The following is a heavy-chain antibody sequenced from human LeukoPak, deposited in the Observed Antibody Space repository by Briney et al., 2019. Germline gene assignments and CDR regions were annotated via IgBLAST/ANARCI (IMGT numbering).Heavy chain of an antibody. CDR1: GFTFGKYW. D-gene: IGHD5-24*01. J-gene: IGHJ4*02. V-gene: IGHV3-48*01. CDR3: ARSVDVDY. Sequence: GGSLRLSCVASGFTFGKYWMSWVRQAPGKGLECVSCISSSSSTVYYADSVKGRFTISRDKAKNSLYLQMNALRAEDTAVYYCARSVDVDYWGQGILVTVSP. CDR2: ISSSSSTV.